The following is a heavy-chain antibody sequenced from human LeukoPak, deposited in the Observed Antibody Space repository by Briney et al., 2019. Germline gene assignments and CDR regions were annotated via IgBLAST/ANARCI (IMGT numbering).Heavy chain of an antibody. CDR2: ISWDSGNM. CDR1: GFTFDDYA. CDR3: AKDRYGSGSWYYFDY. Sequence: PGGSLRLSCAASGFTFDDYAMHWVRQAPGKGLEWVSGISWDSGNMGYADSVKGRFTISRDNAKNSLYLQMNSLRAEDTALYYCAKDRYGSGSWYYFDYWGQGTLVTVSS. V-gene: IGHV3-9*01. J-gene: IGHJ4*02. D-gene: IGHD3-10*01.